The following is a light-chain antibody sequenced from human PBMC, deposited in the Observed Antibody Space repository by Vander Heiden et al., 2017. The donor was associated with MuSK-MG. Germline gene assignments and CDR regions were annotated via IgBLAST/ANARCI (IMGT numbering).Light chain of an antibody. CDR1: SSEADDSNY. Sequence: QSTLTQPHSASASPVQSVAISCTGTSSEADDSNYVAWYQVLPGTAPKVMIYEVSKRPSGVHNRCAGSKAGNTASLTVSGLQPEEEADYYCSSDGGRNNVLFGGGTKLTV. CDR3: SSDGGRNNVL. CDR2: EVS. J-gene: IGLJ2*01. V-gene: IGLV2-8*01.